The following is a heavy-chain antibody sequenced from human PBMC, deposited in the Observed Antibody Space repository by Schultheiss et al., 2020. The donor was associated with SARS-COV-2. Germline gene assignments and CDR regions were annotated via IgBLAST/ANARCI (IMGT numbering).Heavy chain of an antibody. Sequence: GGSLRLSCAASGFTFSDYYMSWVRQAPGKGLEWVGFIRGKSYGGTTEYAASVKGRYTISRDESKSIAYLQMNSLKTEDTAVYYCTRVGAVAGTGPVDHWGQGTLVTVSS. D-gene: IGHD6-19*01. CDR2: IRGKSYGGTT. CDR1: GFTFSDYY. J-gene: IGHJ4*02. CDR3: TRVGAVAGTGPVDH. V-gene: IGHV3-71*01.